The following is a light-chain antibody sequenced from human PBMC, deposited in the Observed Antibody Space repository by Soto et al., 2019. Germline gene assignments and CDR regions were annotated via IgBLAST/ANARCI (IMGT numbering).Light chain of an antibody. J-gene: IGKJ1*01. Sequence: KLSLAALSLSQRQTATLSCRASQSVSSDLAGYHQKAGQAPRLLSYAATPRATGIPPRFSGSGSGTDFTFTIICLEAEDVVRYCSPHSAFLPNTFGQGTNV. CDR3: PHSAFLPNT. V-gene: IGKV3D-15*01. CDR1: QSVSSD. CDR2: AAT.